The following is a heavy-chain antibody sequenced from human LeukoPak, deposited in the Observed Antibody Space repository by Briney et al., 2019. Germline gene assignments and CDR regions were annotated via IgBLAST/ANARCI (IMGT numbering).Heavy chain of an antibody. D-gene: IGHD5-24*01. J-gene: IGHJ4*02. CDR2: ISWDGGST. V-gene: IGHV3-43D*04. CDR1: GFTFDDYA. Sequence: QPGGSLRLSCAASGFTFDDYAMHWVRQAPGKGLEWVSLISWDGGSTYYADSVKGRFAISRDNSKNSLYLQMNSLRAEDTALYYCAKDMSQMATIWLDYWGQGTLVTVSS. CDR3: AKDMSQMATIWLDY.